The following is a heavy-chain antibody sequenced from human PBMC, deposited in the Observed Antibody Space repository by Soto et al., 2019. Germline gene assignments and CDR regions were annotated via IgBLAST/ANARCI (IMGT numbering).Heavy chain of an antibody. D-gene: IGHD3-16*01. CDR2: IYYSGST. V-gene: IGHV4-61*01. J-gene: IGHJ3*02. CDR1: GGSVSSGSYY. CDR3: ARDRVAGIWGDAFDI. Sequence: SETLSLTCTVSGGSVSSGSYYWSWIRQPPGKGLEWIGYIYYSGSTNYNPSLKSRVTISVDTSKNQFSLKLSSVTTADTAVYYCARDRVAGIWGDAFDIWGQGTMVTVSS.